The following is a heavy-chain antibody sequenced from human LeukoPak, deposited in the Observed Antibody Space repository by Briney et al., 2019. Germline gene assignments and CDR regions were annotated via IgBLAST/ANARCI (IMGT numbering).Heavy chain of an antibody. CDR3: ARGWLQSGFDY. CDR1: GFTFSSYD. V-gene: IGHV3-13*01. D-gene: IGHD5-24*01. J-gene: IGHJ4*02. Sequence: GGSLRLSCAASGFTFSSYDMHWVRQATGKGLEWVSAIGTAGDTYYPGSVKGRFTISRENAKNSLYLQMNSLRAGDTAVYYCARGWLQSGFDYWGQGSLVTVSS. CDR2: IGTAGDT.